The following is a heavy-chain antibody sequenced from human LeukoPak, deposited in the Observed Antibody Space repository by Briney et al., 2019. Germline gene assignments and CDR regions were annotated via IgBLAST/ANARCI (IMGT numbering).Heavy chain of an antibody. Sequence: GESLKISCQGSGYSFTNYWIAWVRQMPGKGLEWMGIIYPGDSDTRYSPSFQGQVTISGDKSISTAYLQWSSLKASDTAMFYCARSGSGTRFDYWGQGTLVTVSS. D-gene: IGHD6-19*01. J-gene: IGHJ4*02. CDR1: GYSFTNYW. CDR2: IYPGDSDT. CDR3: ARSGSGTRFDY. V-gene: IGHV5-51*01.